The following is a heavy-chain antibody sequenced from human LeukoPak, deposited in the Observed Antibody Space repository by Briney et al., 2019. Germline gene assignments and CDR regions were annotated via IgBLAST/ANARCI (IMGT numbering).Heavy chain of an antibody. D-gene: IGHD3-10*02. CDR1: GFTFDDYG. CDR2: INWNGGNT. J-gene: IGHJ6*04. V-gene: IGHV3-20*04. CDR3: AELGITMIGGV. Sequence: GGSLRLSCAASGFTFDDYGMSWVRQAPGKGLEWVTGINWNGGNTAYADSVKGRFTISRDNAKNSLYLQMSSLRAEDTAVYYCAELGITMIGGVWGKGTTVTISS.